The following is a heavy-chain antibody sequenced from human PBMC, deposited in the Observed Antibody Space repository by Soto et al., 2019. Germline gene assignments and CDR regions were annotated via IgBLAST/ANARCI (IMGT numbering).Heavy chain of an antibody. J-gene: IGHJ5*02. D-gene: IGHD6-19*01. CDR3: ARDHGSVAVAGHNWFDP. Sequence: SETLSLTCAVSGGSISSGGYSWSWIRQPPGKGLEWIGYIYHSGSTYYNPSLKSRVTISVDRSKNQFSLKLSSVTAADTAVYYCARDHGSVAVAGHNWFDPWGQGTLVTVS. CDR1: GGSISSGGYS. V-gene: IGHV4-30-2*01. CDR2: IYHSGST.